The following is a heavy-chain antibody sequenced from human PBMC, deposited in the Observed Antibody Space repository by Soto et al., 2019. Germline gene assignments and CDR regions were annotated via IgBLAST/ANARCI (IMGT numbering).Heavy chain of an antibody. CDR2: IRSYPAGGTT. CDR1: GLSFVDAW. V-gene: IGHV3-15*07. CDR3: SADLPGGYSNLFDY. Sequence: EVQVVESGGGLVKPGGSLRLSCAASGLSFVDAWMNWVRQAPGKGLEWVDRIRSYPAGGTTEYATPVKGRFSISRDDSKNTVYLEMSSLKTDDTAVYYCSADLPGGYSNLFDYWCQGALVTVSS. J-gene: IGHJ4*02. D-gene: IGHD4-4*01.